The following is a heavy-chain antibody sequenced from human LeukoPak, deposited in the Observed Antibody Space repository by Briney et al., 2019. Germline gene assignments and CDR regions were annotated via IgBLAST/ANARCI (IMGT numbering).Heavy chain of an antibody. Sequence: ASVKVSCKASGYTFTSYYMHWVRQAPGQGLEWMGIINPSGGSTSYTQKFQGRVTMTRDTSTSTVYMELSSLRSEDTAVYYCAREGFPPKISDFWSGLGPYYFYGMDVWGQGTTVTVSS. CDR1: GYTFTSYY. CDR3: AREGFPPKISDFWSGLGPYYFYGMDV. CDR2: INPSGGST. V-gene: IGHV1-46*01. D-gene: IGHD3-3*01. J-gene: IGHJ6*02.